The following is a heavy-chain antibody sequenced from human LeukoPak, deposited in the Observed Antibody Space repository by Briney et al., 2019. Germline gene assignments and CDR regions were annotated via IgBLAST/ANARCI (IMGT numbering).Heavy chain of an antibody. CDR2: ISAYNGNT. CDR3: ARDSPYCSGGSCYLLMAPFDY. D-gene: IGHD2-15*01. J-gene: IGHJ4*02. CDR1: GYTFTSYG. Sequence: ASVKVSCKASGYTFTSYGISWVRQAPGQGLEWMGWISAYNGNTNYAQKLQGRVTMTTDTSTSTAYMELRSLRSDDTAVYYCARDSPYCSGGSCYLLMAPFDYWGQGTLVTVSS. V-gene: IGHV1-18*01.